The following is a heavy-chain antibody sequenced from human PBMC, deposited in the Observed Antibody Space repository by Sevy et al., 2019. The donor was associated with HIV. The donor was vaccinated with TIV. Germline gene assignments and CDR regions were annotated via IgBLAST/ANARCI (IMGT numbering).Heavy chain of an antibody. D-gene: IGHD4-17*01. CDR3: ARADYGDYVGWFDP. CDR1: GGSFSNHH. J-gene: IGHJ5*02. V-gene: IGHV4-59*11. CDR2: VYYSGST. Sequence: SETLSLTCSVSGGSFSNHHWNWIRQPPGKGLEWIGYVYYSGSTNYNPSLKSRVTISVDTSKNQFSLKPYSVTAADTAVYYCARADYGDYVGWFDPWGQGTLVTVSS.